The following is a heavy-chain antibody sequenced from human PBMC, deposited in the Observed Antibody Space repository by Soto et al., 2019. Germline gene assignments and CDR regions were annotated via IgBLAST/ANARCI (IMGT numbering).Heavy chain of an antibody. CDR1: GFTFNTYN. V-gene: IGHV3-48*02. Sequence: GGSLRLSCTASGFTFNTYNMNWFRQAPGKGLEWVSLISSSSKTIYYADPVKGRFTISRDNAKNSLYLQMNSLRDEDTAVYSCAVFEASGPLNVWGKGTTVTVSS. CDR2: ISSSSKTI. CDR3: AVFEASGPLNV. J-gene: IGHJ6*04. D-gene: IGHD3-10*01.